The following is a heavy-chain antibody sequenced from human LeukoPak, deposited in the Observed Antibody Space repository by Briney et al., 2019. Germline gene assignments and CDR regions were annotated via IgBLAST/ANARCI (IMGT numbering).Heavy chain of an antibody. CDR1: GYSISSGYY. J-gene: IGHJ3*02. D-gene: IGHD1-26*01. CDR2: IYHSGSA. V-gene: IGHV4-38-2*02. CDR3: AKILWELLAFDAFDI. Sequence: PSETLSLTCTVSGYSISSGYYWGWIRQPPGKGLEWIGSIYHSGSAYYNPSLKSRVTISVDTSKNQFSLKLSSVTAADTAAYYCAKILWELLAFDAFDIWGQGTMVTVSS.